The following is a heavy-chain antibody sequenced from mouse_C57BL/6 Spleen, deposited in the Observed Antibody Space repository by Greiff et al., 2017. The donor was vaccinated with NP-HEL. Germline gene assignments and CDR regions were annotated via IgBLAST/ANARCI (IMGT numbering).Heavy chain of an antibody. Sequence: QVQLQQSGAELVRPGSSVKLSCKASGYTFTSYWMHWVKQRPIQGLEWIGNIDPSDSETHYNQKFKDKATLTVDKSSSTAYMQLSSLTSEDSAVYYCARYSDYVGYYAMDYWGQGTSVTVSS. CDR3: ARYSDYVGYYAMDY. D-gene: IGHD2-13*01. CDR1: GYTFTSYW. CDR2: IDPSDSET. J-gene: IGHJ4*01. V-gene: IGHV1-52*01.